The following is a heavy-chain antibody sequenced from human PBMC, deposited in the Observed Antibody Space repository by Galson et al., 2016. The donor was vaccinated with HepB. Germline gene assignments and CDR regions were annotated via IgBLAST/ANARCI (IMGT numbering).Heavy chain of an antibody. V-gene: IGHV2-5*02. CDR2: IFWDDDK. Sequence: PALVKPTQTLTLTCTVSGFSVTTSGVGVGWIRQPPGKALEWLAVIFWDDDKRYSPSLQSRLTITKDNSKNQVFLTMTNMDPVDTGTYFCAHRRKDYRGGSCSGTYDIWGQGTTVTVSS. CDR3: AHRRKDYRGGSCSGTYDI. CDR1: GFSVTTSGVG. J-gene: IGHJ3*02. D-gene: IGHD2-15*01.